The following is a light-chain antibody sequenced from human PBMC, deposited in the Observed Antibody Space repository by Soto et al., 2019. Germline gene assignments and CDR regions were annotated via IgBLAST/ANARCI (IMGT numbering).Light chain of an antibody. CDR1: QSVSSS. J-gene: IGKJ4*01. CDR2: DVS. Sequence: EIVLTQSPATLSLSPGERATLSCRASQSVSSSLAWYQQKPGQAPRLLIYDVSNRATGIPARFSGSGSGTDFTLTISSLEPEDCAVYYGQQRYNWPPLTFGGGTKVEIK. CDR3: QQRYNWPPLT. V-gene: IGKV3-11*01.